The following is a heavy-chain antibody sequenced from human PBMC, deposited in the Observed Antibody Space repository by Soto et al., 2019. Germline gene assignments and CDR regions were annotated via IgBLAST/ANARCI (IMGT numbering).Heavy chain of an antibody. CDR2: IGSVGGDT. V-gene: IGHV3-23*01. CDR1: GFTFYSYA. Sequence: EAQLLESGGGLVQPGGSLRLSCAASGFTFYSYAMSWVRQAPGKGLEWVSTIGSVGGDTYYADSVKGRFTISRDDSKNTLLLQMNSLRAEDTAVYYCVKDRMAYNSVWDPFDIWGQGTMVTVSS. D-gene: IGHD1-20*01. J-gene: IGHJ3*02. CDR3: VKDRMAYNSVWDPFDI.